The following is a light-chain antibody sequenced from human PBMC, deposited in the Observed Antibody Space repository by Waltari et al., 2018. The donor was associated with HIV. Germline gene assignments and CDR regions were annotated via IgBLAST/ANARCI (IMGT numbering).Light chain of an antibody. Sequence: QSALTQPPSASGSPGQSVSISCTRTSHDGGGDNLVSGYQQHPGKAPKLLIFEAPKRPSGVPDRFSGSKSGNTASLTVSGLQAEDEADYYCSSYAGSSTLMFGGGTKLTVL. J-gene: IGLJ3*02. CDR2: EAP. CDR3: SSYAGSSTLM. CDR1: SHDGGGDNL. V-gene: IGLV2-8*01.